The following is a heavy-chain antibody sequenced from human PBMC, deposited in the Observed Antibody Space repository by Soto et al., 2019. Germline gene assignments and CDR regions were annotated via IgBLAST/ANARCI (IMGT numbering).Heavy chain of an antibody. Sequence: QVQLQESGPGLVKPSQTLSLTCTVSGGSISSGGYYWSWIREHPGKGLERIGYIYYSGSTYYNPSLKSRVTISVDTSKNRFSLKLSFVTAADTAVYYCARALRINWFDPWGQGTLVTVSS. J-gene: IGHJ5*02. CDR3: ARALRINWFDP. CDR1: GGSISSGGYY. V-gene: IGHV4-31*03. D-gene: IGHD4-17*01. CDR2: IYYSGST.